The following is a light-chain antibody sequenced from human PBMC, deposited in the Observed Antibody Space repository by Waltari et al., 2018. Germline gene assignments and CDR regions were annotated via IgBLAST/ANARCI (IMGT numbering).Light chain of an antibody. CDR3: QQYNNWPRRLT. CDR2: GAS. V-gene: IGKV3-15*01. Sequence: EIVMTQSPATLSVSPGERATLSCRASQSVSSNLAWYQQKPGQAPRLLIYGASTRATGIPARFSGSGSGTEFILTISSLQSEDFAVYYCQQYNNWPRRLTFGGGTKVEIK. CDR1: QSVSSN. J-gene: IGKJ4*01.